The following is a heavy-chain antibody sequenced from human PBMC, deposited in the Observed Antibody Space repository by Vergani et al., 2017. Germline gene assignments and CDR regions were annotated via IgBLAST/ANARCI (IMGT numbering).Heavy chain of an antibody. D-gene: IGHD6-13*01. CDR3: ASGSFGQLEVNWFDP. V-gene: IGHV4-39*01. Sequence: QVQLQESGPGLVKPSQTLSLTCTVSGGSISSGSYYWSWIRQPPGKGLEWIGSIYYSGSTYYNPSLKSRVTISVDTSKNQFSLKLSSVTAADTAVYYCASGSFGQLEVNWFDPWGQGTLVTVSS. CDR2: IYYSGST. J-gene: IGHJ5*02. CDR1: GGSISSGSYY.